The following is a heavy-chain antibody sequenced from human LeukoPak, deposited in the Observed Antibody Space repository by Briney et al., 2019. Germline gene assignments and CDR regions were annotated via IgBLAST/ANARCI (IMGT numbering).Heavy chain of an antibody. CDR3: ARDTAMVAGNFDY. J-gene: IGHJ4*02. D-gene: IGHD5-18*01. CDR1: GGTFSSYA. Sequence: ASVKVSCKASGGTFSSYAISWVRQAPGQGLEWMGGIIPIFGTANYAQKFQDRVTITADESTSTAYMELSSLRSEDTAVFYCARDTAMVAGNFDYWGQGTLVTVSS. CDR2: IIPIFGTA. V-gene: IGHV1-69*13.